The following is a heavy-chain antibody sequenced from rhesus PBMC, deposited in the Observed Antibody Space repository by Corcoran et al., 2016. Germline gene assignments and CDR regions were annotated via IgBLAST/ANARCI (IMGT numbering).Heavy chain of an antibody. J-gene: IGHJ4*01. CDR1: GGSISDDYY. CDR3: AGRSGGYCSGGVCYGFDY. CDR2: IYGSGGGN. Sequence: QVQLQESGPGLVKPSETLSLTCAVSGGSISDDYYWSWIRQPPGKGLEWIGYIYGSGGGNTYNPSLKHRVTISIDTSKNQFSLKLSSVTAADTAVYYCAGRSGGYCSGGVCYGFDYWGQGVLVTVSS. V-gene: IGHV4-106*01. D-gene: IGHD2-8*01.